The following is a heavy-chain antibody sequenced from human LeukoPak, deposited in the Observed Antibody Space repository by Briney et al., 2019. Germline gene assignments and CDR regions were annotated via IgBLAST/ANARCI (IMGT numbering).Heavy chain of an antibody. V-gene: IGHV3-30*03. CDR3: TRRYYHDSSGNFQRDY. CDR1: GFTFSSYG. CDR2: ISYDGSNK. Sequence: GGSLRLSCAASGFTFSSYGMHWVRQAPGKGLEWVAVISYDGSNKYYADSVKGRFTISRDNSKNTAYLQMNSLKTEDTAVYFCTRRYYHDSSGNFQRDYWGQGTLVTVSS. D-gene: IGHD3-22*01. J-gene: IGHJ4*02.